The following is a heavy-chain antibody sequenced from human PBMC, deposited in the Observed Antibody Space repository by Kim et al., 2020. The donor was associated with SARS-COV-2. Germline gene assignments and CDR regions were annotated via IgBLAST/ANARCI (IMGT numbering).Heavy chain of an antibody. Sequence: ASVKVSCKASGGTFSSYAISWVRQAPGQGLEWMGGIIPIFGTANYAQKFQGRVTITADESTSTAYMELSSLRSEDTAVYYCQLELRLVWDYYYGMDVWGQGTTVTVSS. CDR2: IIPIFGTA. CDR3: QLELRLVWDYYYGMDV. D-gene: IGHD1-7*01. CDR1: GGTFSSYA. J-gene: IGHJ6*02. V-gene: IGHV1-69*13.